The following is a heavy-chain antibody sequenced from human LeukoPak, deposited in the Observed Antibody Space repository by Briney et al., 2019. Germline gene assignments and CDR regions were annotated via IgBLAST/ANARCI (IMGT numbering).Heavy chain of an antibody. V-gene: IGHV2-5*01. CDR3: AHRGTTYYFDY. CDR1: GFSLSTSGVG. Sequence: SGPTLAKPTQTLTLTCTFSGFSLSTSGVGVGWIRQPPGKALEWLALIYWNDDKRYSPSRQSRLTITKDTSKNQVVLTITDMVSVDTATYYCAHRGTTYYFDYWGQGTLVTVSS. CDR2: IYWNDDK. D-gene: IGHD4-17*01. J-gene: IGHJ4*02.